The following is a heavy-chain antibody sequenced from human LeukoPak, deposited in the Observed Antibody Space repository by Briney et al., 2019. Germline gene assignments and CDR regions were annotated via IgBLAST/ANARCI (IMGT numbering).Heavy chain of an antibody. J-gene: IGHJ4*02. CDR2: INSDGSST. CDR1: GFTFSSYW. Sequence: GGSLRLSCAASGFTFSSYWMHWVRQAPGKGLVWVSRINSDGSSTSYADSVKGRFTISRDNAKNTLYLQMNSLRAEDTAVYYCVSAGTSYYFDYWGQGTLVTVSS. CDR3: VSAGTSYYFDY. V-gene: IGHV3-74*01. D-gene: IGHD1-7*01.